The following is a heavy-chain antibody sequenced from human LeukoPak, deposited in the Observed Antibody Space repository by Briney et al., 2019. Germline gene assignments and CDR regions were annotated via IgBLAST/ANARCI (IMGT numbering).Heavy chain of an antibody. D-gene: IGHD3-10*01. J-gene: IGHJ6*02. CDR1: GFTFSSYS. Sequence: GGSLRLSCAASGFTFSSYSMNWVRQAPGKGLEWVSSISSSSSYIYYADSVKGRFTISRDNAKNSLYLQMSSLRAEDTAVYYCAIPPLSGTGSSRPLAGMDVWGQGTTVTVSS. V-gene: IGHV3-21*01. CDR3: AIPPLSGTGSSRPLAGMDV. CDR2: ISSSSSYI.